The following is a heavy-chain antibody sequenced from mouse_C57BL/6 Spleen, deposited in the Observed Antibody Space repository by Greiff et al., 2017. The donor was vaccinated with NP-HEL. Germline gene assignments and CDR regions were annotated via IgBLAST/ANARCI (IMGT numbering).Heavy chain of an antibody. V-gene: IGHV1-15*01. J-gene: IGHJ2*01. CDR3: TRSADYFDY. CDR2: IDPETGGT. Sequence: VQLQQSGAELVRPGASVTLSCKASGYTFTDYEMHWVKQTPVHGLEWIGAIDPETGGTAYNQKFKGKAILTADKSSSTAYMELRSLTSEDAAGYYCTRSADYFDYWGQGTTLTVSS. CDR1: GYTFTDYE.